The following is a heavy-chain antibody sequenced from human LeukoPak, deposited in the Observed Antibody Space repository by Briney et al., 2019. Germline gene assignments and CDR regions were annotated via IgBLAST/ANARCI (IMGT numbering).Heavy chain of an antibody. V-gene: IGHV3-7*01. Sequence: GGSLRLSCAASGFSFSSYWMSWMRQAPGKGLEWVANIKFDGNEEYYVDSVKGRFTVSRDNAKNSLYLQLNSLRVEDTAVYYCKSGGAAPGSFDYWGQGTLVTVSP. J-gene: IGHJ4*02. D-gene: IGHD1-1*01. CDR2: IKFDGNEE. CDR1: GFSFSSYW. CDR3: KSGGAAPGSFDY.